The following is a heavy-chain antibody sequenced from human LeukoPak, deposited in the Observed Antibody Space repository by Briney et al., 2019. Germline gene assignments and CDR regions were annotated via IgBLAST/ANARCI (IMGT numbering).Heavy chain of an antibody. CDR3: ARGASATRLGS. D-gene: IGHD2-15*01. Sequence: SETLSLTCAVYGESLNSYYWSWIRQPPGKGLEWIGEIYESGSTEYNPSLKSRVTISMVPSKQQFSLSLTSVTAADTAVYYCARGASATRLGSWGLGTPVIVSS. J-gene: IGHJ4*02. CDR1: GESLNSYY. CDR2: IYESGST. V-gene: IGHV4-34*01.